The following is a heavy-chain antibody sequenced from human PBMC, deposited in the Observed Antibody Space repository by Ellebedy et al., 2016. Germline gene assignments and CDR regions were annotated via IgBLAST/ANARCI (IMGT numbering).Heavy chain of an antibody. Sequence: ASVKVSXXASGYTFTSYYMHWVRQAPGQGLEWMGIINPSGGSTSYAQKFQGRVTMTRDTSTSTVYMELSSLRSEDTAVYYCASPRPHDSSGLDYWGQGTLVTVSS. D-gene: IGHD3-22*01. CDR3: ASPRPHDSSGLDY. V-gene: IGHV1-46*01. CDR1: GYTFTSYY. CDR2: INPSGGST. J-gene: IGHJ4*02.